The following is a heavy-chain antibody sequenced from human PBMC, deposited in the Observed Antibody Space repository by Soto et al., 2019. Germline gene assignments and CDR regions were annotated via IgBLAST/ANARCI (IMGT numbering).Heavy chain of an antibody. Sequence: SETLSLTCTVSGGSITSGEYYWNWIRQHPGKGLEWIGFIHYSGSTFYNPSLESRVSISVDTSKNQFSLKLSSVTAADAAVYYCARQNCSGGSCYSHYYYYMDGWGKGTTVTVSS. J-gene: IGHJ6*03. CDR1: GGSITSGEYY. V-gene: IGHV4-31*03. D-gene: IGHD2-15*01. CDR3: ARQNCSGGSCYSHYYYYMDG. CDR2: IHYSGST.